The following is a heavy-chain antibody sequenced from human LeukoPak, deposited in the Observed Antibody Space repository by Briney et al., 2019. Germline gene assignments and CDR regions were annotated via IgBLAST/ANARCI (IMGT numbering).Heavy chain of an antibody. Sequence: SETLSLTCTVSGGSISSYYWSWIRQPPGKGLEWIGYIYYSGSTNYNPSLKSRVTISVDTPKDQFSLKLSSVTAADTAVYYCARAMAVRGVVFDYWGQGTLVTVSS. V-gene: IGHV4-59*01. D-gene: IGHD3-10*01. J-gene: IGHJ4*02. CDR1: GGSISSYY. CDR2: IYYSGST. CDR3: ARAMAVRGVVFDY.